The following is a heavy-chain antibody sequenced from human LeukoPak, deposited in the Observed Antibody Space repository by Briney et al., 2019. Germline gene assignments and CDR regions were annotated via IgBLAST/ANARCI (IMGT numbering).Heavy chain of an antibody. CDR3: ARGSMVRGVILDY. V-gene: IGHV3-53*01. CDR1: GFTVSSNY. Sequence: GGSLRLSCVASGFTVSSNYMSWVRQAPGKGLEWVSVIYSGGSTYYADSVKGRFTISRDNSKNTLYLQMNSLRAEDTAVYYCARGSMVRGVILDYWGQGTLVTVSS. J-gene: IGHJ4*02. CDR2: IYSGGST. D-gene: IGHD3-10*01.